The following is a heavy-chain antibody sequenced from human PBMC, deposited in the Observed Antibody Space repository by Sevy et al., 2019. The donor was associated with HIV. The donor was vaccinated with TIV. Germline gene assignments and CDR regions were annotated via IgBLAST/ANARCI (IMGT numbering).Heavy chain of an antibody. Sequence: ASVKVSCKVSGYTLTKLSMHWVRQGPGKGLEWMGSFDPEDGETFYAQKFQGRVTMTGDTSTDTAHMELRSLKSEDTAVYYCATTKDYYESSGSPFDYWGQGTLVTVSS. J-gene: IGHJ4*02. CDR3: ATTKDYYESSGSPFDY. CDR1: GYTLTKLS. CDR2: FDPEDGET. V-gene: IGHV1-24*01. D-gene: IGHD3-22*01.